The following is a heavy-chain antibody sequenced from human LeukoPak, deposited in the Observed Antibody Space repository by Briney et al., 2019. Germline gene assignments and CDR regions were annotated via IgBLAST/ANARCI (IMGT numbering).Heavy chain of an antibody. CDR2: ISSSGSTI. Sequence: PGGSLRLSCAASGFKFSNYAMNWVRQAPGKGLEWVSYISSSGSTIYYADSVKGRFTISRDNAKNSLYLQMNSLRAEDTAVYYCAELGITMIGGVWGKGTTVTISS. CDR3: AELGITMIGGV. CDR1: GFKFSNYA. J-gene: IGHJ6*04. D-gene: IGHD3-10*02. V-gene: IGHV3-48*03.